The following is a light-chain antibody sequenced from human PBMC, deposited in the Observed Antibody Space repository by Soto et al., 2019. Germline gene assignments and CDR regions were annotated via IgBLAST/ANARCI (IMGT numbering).Light chain of an antibody. J-gene: IGKJ5*01. Sequence: DNPMSKFPSSLSASVGDRVTIPCRASQSISRFLNWYQQKPGKAPKLLIYAASSLQSGVPSRFSGSGSGTDFTLTISSLQPEDFATYYCQQSYSPPPVPFCQGTRLEIK. CDR1: QSISRF. V-gene: IGKV1-39*01. CDR2: AAS. CDR3: QQSYSPPPVP.